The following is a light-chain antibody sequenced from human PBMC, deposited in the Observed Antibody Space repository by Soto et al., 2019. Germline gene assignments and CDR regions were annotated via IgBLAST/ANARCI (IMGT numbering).Light chain of an antibody. CDR1: QSVSSY. Sequence: EIVLTQSPATLSLSPGERATLSCRASQSVSSYLAWYQKKPGQAPRLLIYDASNRATGIPARFSGSGSGTDFTLTISSLEPEDFAVYYWQQRSNWPRFGQGTRLEMK. V-gene: IGKV3-11*01. CDR3: QQRSNWPR. CDR2: DAS. J-gene: IGKJ5*01.